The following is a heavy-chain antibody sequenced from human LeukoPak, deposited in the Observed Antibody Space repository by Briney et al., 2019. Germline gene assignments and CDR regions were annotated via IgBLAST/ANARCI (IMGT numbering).Heavy chain of an antibody. CDR1: GFTVSSNY. CDR3: ARERGSYFDY. V-gene: IGHV3-7*01. CDR2: IKQDGSEK. D-gene: IGHD1-26*01. Sequence: GGSLRLSCAASGFTVSSNYMSWVRQAPGKGLEWVANIKQDGSEKYYVDSVKGRFTISRDNAKNSLYLQMNSLRAEDTAVYYCARERGSYFDYWGQGTLVTVSS. J-gene: IGHJ4*02.